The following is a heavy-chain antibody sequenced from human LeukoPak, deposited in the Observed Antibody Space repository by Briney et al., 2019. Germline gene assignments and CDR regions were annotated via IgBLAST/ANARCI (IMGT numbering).Heavy chain of an antibody. CDR2: IYYTGST. V-gene: IGHV4-39*07. Sequence: SSETLSLTCTVSGGSISSSSYYWGWIRQPPGKGLEWIGSIYYTGSTNYNPSLKSRVTISLDTSKNQFSLKLTSVTAADTAVYYCASVRGYSSGWYASGFDPWGQGTLVTVSS. CDR1: GGSISSSSYY. CDR3: ASVRGYSSGWYASGFDP. J-gene: IGHJ5*02. D-gene: IGHD6-19*01.